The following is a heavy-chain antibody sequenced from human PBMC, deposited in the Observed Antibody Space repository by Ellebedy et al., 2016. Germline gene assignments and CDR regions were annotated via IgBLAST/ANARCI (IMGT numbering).Heavy chain of an antibody. CDR1: GGSISSYY. CDR3: ARDNRVFFGSSVFDAFDI. Sequence: GSLRLXXTVSGGSISSYYWSWIRQPAGKGLEWIGRIYTSGSTNYNPSLKSRVTMSVDTSKNQFSLKLSSVTAADTAVYYCARDNRVFFGSSVFDAFDIWGQGTMVTVSS. D-gene: IGHD1-14*01. J-gene: IGHJ3*02. V-gene: IGHV4-4*07. CDR2: IYTSGST.